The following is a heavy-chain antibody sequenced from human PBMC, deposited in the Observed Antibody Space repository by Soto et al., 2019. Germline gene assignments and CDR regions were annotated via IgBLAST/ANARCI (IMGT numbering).Heavy chain of an antibody. J-gene: IGHJ4*02. CDR3: ARGPASYWGIFDY. CDR1: GFTFSSYG. V-gene: IGHV3-33*01. D-gene: IGHD7-27*01. Sequence: SLRLSCAASGFTFSSYGMHWVRQAPGKGLEWVAVIWYDGSNKYYADSVKGRFTISRDNSKNTLYLQMNSLRAEDTAVYYCARGPASYWGIFDYWGQGTLVTVSS. CDR2: IWYDGSNK.